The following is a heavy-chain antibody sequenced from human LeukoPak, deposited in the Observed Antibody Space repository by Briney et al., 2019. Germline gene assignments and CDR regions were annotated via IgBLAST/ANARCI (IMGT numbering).Heavy chain of an antibody. CDR3: ARDPYSGAYGSDYYYYMDV. CDR2: ITSRGSLA. Sequence: GGSLRLSCAASGFSFSNYNMNWVRLAPGKGLEWVSSITSRGSLAFYADSVRGRFTISRDNADNSLYLQMSRLRAEDTAVYFCARDPYSGAYGSDYYYYMDVWGKGTTVTVSS. V-gene: IGHV3-21*01. CDR1: GFSFSNYN. D-gene: IGHD1-26*01. J-gene: IGHJ6*03.